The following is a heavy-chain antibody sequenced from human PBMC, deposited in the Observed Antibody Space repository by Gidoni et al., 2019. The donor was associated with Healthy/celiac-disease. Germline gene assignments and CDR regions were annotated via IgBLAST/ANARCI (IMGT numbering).Heavy chain of an antibody. J-gene: IGHJ6*03. D-gene: IGHD2-15*01. CDR1: GGSFSGSY. V-gene: IGHV4-34*01. CDR2: INHSGST. CDR3: ARVEIVVVVAAAEYYYYMDV. Sequence: QVQLQQWGAGLLKPSETLSLTCAVYGGSFSGSYWSWIRQPPGKGLEWIGEINHSGSTNYNPSLKSRVTISVDTSKNQFSLKLSSVTAADTAVYYCARVEIVVVVAAAEYYYYMDVWGKGTTVTVSS.